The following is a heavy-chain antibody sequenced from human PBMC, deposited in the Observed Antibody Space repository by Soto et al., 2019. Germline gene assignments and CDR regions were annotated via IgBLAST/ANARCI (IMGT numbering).Heavy chain of an antibody. V-gene: IGHV3-33*07. CDR3: ARVLYYDSSGHRGNWFDP. Sequence: PGGSLRLSCATSGFTFSSYGMYWVRQAPGRGLEWVAVIWHDGNNKKYADSVKGRFTISRDNSKKTLYLEMNSLRAEDTAVYYYARVLYYDSSGHRGNWFDPSGQGTLVTVSS. J-gene: IGHJ5*02. D-gene: IGHD3-22*01. CDR1: GFTFSSYG. CDR2: IWHDGNNK.